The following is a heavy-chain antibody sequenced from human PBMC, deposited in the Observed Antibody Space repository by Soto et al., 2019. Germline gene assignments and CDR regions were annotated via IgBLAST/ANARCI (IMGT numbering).Heavy chain of an antibody. CDR1: GFTFSSYW. V-gene: IGHV3-7*04. Sequence: GGSLRLSCAASGFTFSSYWMSWVRQAPGKGLEWVANIKQDGSEKYYVDSVKGRFTISRDNAKNSLYLQMNSLRAEDTAVYYCARIDTGNYVLWSIDFWGQGALVTVSS. CDR2: IKQDGSEK. J-gene: IGHJ4*02. CDR3: ARIDTGNYVLWSIDF. D-gene: IGHD3-3*01.